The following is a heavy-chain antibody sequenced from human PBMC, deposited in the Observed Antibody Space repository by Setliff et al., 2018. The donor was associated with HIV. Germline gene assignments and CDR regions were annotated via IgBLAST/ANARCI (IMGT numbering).Heavy chain of an antibody. CDR1: GYSFIDYF. V-gene: IGHV1-2*02. D-gene: IGHD4-17*01. CDR2: ISPYDGSR. J-gene: IGHJ1*01. CDR3: ARDDYLDGR. Sequence: ASVKVSCKASGYSFIDYFVHWVRQAPGQGPEWMGWISPYDGSRRISQKFRGRVTMTTDTSVSTAYLQMNSLRVEDTAVYYCARDDYLDGRWGQGTLVTVSS.